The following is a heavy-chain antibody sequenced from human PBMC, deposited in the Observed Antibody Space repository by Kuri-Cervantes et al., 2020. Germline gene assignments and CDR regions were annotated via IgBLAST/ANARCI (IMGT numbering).Heavy chain of an antibody. CDR3: ARDQWGAVAGTPGFDYGMDV. V-gene: IGHV4-30-4*01. Sequence: LRLSCTVSGGSISSGDYYWSWIRQPPGKGLEWIGYIYYSGSTYYNPSLKSRVTISVDTSKNQFSLKLSSVTAADTAVYYCARDQWGAVAGTPGFDYGMDVWGQGTTVTVSS. D-gene: IGHD6-19*01. J-gene: IGHJ6*02. CDR2: IYYSGST. CDR1: GGSISSGDYY.